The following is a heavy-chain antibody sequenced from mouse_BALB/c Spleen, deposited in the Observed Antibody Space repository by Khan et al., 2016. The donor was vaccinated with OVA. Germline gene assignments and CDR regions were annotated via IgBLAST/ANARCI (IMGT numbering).Heavy chain of an antibody. D-gene: IGHD1-3*01. V-gene: IGHV1-7*01. Sequence: QIQLVQSGAELAKPGASLKMSCTASGYSFITYWIHWVKQRPGQGLEWIGYIDPSTGYAEYNQKFTDKPTLTADKSSSTAYMQLTSLTSEDSAVYYCARRGLNGIFVYWGQGTLVTVSA. CDR1: GYSFITYW. CDR3: ARRGLNGIFVY. J-gene: IGHJ3*01. CDR2: IDPSTGYA.